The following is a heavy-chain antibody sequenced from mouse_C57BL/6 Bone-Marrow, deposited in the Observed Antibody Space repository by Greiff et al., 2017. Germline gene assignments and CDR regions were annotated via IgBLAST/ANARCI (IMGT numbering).Heavy chain of an antibody. CDR1: GFTFSDFY. CDR3: ARTTVVPFDY. V-gene: IGHV7-1*01. D-gene: IGHD1-1*01. Sequence: EVQVVESGGGLVQSGRSLRLSCATSGFTFSDFYMEWVRQAPGKGLEWIAASRNKANDYTTEYSASVKGRFIVSRDTSQSILYLQMNALGAEDTAIYYCARTTVVPFDYWGQGTTLTVSS. CDR2: SRNKANDYTT. J-gene: IGHJ2*01.